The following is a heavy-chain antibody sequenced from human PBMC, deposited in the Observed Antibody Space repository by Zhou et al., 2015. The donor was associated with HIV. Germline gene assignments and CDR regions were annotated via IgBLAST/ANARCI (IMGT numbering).Heavy chain of an antibody. D-gene: IGHD4-11*01. J-gene: IGHJ5*02. CDR2: IIPIFGTA. Sequence: QVQLVQSGAEVKKPGSSVKVSCKASGGTFSSYAISWVRQAPGQGLEWMGGIIPIFGTANYAQKFQGRVTITADESTSTAYMELSSLRSEDTAVYYCARGRMGTTVTTHLWFDPWGQGTLVTVSS. CDR1: GGTFSSYA. CDR3: ARGRMGTTVTTHLWFDP. V-gene: IGHV1-69*12.